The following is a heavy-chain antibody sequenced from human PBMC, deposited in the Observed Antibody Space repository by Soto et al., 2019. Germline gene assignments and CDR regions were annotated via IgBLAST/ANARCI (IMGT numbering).Heavy chain of an antibody. CDR2: IYHTGST. V-gene: IGHV4-30-2*01. D-gene: IGHD3-16*01. CDR1: GGSISSGGYS. CDR3: ARGPPFH. J-gene: IGHJ4*02. Sequence: SETMSLTCAVSGGSISSGGYSWRWIRQPPGKGLEWIGYIYHTGSTYYNPSLKSRVTISVDRSKNQFSLKLSSVTAADTAVYYCARGPPFHWGQGTLVTVSS.